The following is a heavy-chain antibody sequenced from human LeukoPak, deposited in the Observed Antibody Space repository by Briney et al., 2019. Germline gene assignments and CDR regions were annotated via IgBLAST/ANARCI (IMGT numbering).Heavy chain of an antibody. J-gene: IGHJ5*02. V-gene: IGHV4-34*01. Sequence: PSETLSLTCAVYGGSCSGYYCGWIRQPPGKGLEWIGEINRGGDINHNPSLKSRVTISVDTSKSQFSLKLSSVTAADTAVYYCARRYGPWGQGTLVTVSS. D-gene: IGHD3-16*01. CDR1: GGSCSGYY. CDR3: ARRYGP. CDR2: INRGGDI.